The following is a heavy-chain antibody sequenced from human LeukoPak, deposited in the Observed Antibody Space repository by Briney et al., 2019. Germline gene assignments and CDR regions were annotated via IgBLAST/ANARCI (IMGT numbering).Heavy chain of an antibody. CDR2: IYHSGST. CDR1: GGSISSGGYS. D-gene: IGHD3-22*01. V-gene: IGHV4-30-2*01. CDR3: ARAPLLNYYDSSGYYYGWFDP. J-gene: IGHJ5*02. Sequence: PSQTLSLTCAVSGGSISSGGYSWSWIRQPPGKGLEWIGYIYHSGSTYYNPSLKSRVTISVDRSKNRFSLKLSSVTAADTAVYYCARAPLLNYYDSSGYYYGWFDPWGQGTLVTVSS.